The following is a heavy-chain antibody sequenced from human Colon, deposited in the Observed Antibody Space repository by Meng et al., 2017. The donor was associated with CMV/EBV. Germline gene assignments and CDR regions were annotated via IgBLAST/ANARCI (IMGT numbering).Heavy chain of an antibody. CDR3: AREGGGIAAVQRPDYYGLDV. Sequence: SLTCSVSGGSVSSGSYYWSWIRQPPGKGLEWIGYIYYRGSSNYNPSLKSRVSMSIDTSKNQFALKLTSVTAADTAVYYCAREGGGIAAVQRPDYYGLDVWGQGTTVTVS. J-gene: IGHJ6*02. CDR1: GGSVSSGSYY. CDR2: IYYRGSS. V-gene: IGHV4-61*01. D-gene: IGHD6-13*01.